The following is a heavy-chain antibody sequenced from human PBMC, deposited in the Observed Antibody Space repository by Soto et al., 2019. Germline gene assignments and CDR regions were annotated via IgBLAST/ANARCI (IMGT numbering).Heavy chain of an antibody. CDR2: IIPIFGTA. D-gene: IGHD2-21*02. J-gene: IGHJ4*02. V-gene: IGHV1-69*13. CDR1: GGTFSSYA. Sequence: GASVKVSCKASGGTFSSYAISWVLQAPGQGLEWMGGIIPIFGTANYAQKFQGRVTITADESTSTAYMELSSLRSEDTAVYYCARENCGGDCYEGSGDYWGQGTLVTVSS. CDR3: ARENCGGDCYEGSGDY.